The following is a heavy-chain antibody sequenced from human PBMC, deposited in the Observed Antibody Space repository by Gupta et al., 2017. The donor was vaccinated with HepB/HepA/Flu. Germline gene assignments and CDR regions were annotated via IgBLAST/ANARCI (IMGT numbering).Heavy chain of an antibody. D-gene: IGHD1-26*01. J-gene: IGHJ6*03. CDR1: GFTFGDYY. V-gene: IGHV3-11*04. CDR3: ARCGSINSDYYYYMGV. CDR2: ISSGGYTI. Sequence: QVHLVESGGGLVKPGGSLRPSCAASGFTFGDYYMTWIRQAPGKGLEWVSYISSGGYTIYYAESVEGRFTSSRDNAKNSLYLEMNNLRAEDTGVYYCARCGSINSDYYYYMGVWGKGTTVTVS.